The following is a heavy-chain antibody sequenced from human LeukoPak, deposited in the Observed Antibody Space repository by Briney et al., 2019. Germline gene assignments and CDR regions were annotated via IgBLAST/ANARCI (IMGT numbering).Heavy chain of an antibody. J-gene: IGHJ4*02. Sequence: GGSLRLSCAASGFTFSSYAMYWVRQAPGKGLEWVAVISYDGSNKYYADSVKGRFTISRDNSKNTLYLQMNSLRAEDTAIYYCAKDLTTVTSQGDYWGQGSLVTVSS. D-gene: IGHD4-17*01. CDR1: GFTFSSYA. CDR2: ISYDGSNK. CDR3: AKDLTTVTSQGDY. V-gene: IGHV3-30*04.